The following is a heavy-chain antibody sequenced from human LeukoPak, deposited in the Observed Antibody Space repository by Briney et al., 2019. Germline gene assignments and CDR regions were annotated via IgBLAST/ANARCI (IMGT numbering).Heavy chain of an antibody. V-gene: IGHV4-39*07. D-gene: IGHD3-16*01. CDR3: ARGRVDSIGGYYFDY. CDR1: GGSISSSSYY. CDR2: IYYSGGT. J-gene: IGHJ4*02. Sequence: PSETLSLTCTVSGGSISSSSYYWGWIRQPPGKGLEWIGSIYYSGGTYYNPSLKSRVTISVDTSKNQSSLKLSSVTAADTAVYYCARGRVDSIGGYYFDYWGQGTLVTVSS.